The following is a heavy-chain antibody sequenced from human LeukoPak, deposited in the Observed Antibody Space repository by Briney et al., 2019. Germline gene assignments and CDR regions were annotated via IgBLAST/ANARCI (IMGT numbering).Heavy chain of an antibody. V-gene: IGHV4-4*07. CDR3: ARVSSSSTSDAFDI. CDR1: GGSISSYY. D-gene: IGHD6-6*01. Sequence: PSETLSLTCTVSGGSISSYYWSWIRQPAGKGLEWIGRIYTSGSTNYNPSLKSRVTMSVDTSKNQLSLKLSSVTAADTAVYYCARVSSSSTSDAFDIWGQGTMVTVSS. CDR2: IYTSGST. J-gene: IGHJ3*02.